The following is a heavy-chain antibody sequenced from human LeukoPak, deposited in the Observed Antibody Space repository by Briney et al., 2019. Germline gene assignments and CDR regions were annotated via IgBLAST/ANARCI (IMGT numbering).Heavy chain of an antibody. CDR1: GFTFASYA. J-gene: IGHJ6*03. D-gene: IGHD4-11*01. V-gene: IGHV3-23*01. CDR2: LSGSAIST. Sequence: GGSLRLSCEASGFTFASYAMSWVRQAPGKGLEWVSALSGSAISTYYADSAKGRFTISRDNSKNTLYLQMNSLRAEDTAIYYCAKASPYSNYVAHYYYMDVWGKGTTVTVSS. CDR3: AKASPYSNYVAHYYYMDV.